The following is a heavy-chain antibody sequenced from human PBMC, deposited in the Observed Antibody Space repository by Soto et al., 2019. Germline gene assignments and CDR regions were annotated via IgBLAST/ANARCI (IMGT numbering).Heavy chain of an antibody. CDR2: IYYSGST. Sequence: QVQLQESGPGLVKPSETLSLTCTVSGGSISSYYWSWIRQPPGKGLEWIGYIYYSGSTNYNPSLKSRVTISVDTSKNQFSLKLSSVTGADTAVYYCARYGGYCSSTSCYFAEYFQHWGQGTLVTVSS. J-gene: IGHJ1*01. V-gene: IGHV4-59*08. D-gene: IGHD2-2*01. CDR1: GGSISSYY. CDR3: ARYGGYCSSTSCYFAEYFQH.